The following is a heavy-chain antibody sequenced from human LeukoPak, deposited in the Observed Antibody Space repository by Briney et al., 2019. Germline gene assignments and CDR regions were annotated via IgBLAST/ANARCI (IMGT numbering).Heavy chain of an antibody. V-gene: IGHV4-59*08. Sequence: SETLSLTCSVSGVSSSSSYWSWIRQPPGKGLEWIGYIYYSGSTYYNPSLKSRVTISVDTSKNQFSLKLSSVTAADTAVYYCARVYSNYFRYFDYWGQGTLVTVSS. CDR2: IYYSGST. D-gene: IGHD4-11*01. J-gene: IGHJ4*02. CDR3: ARVYSNYFRYFDY. CDR1: GVSSSSSY.